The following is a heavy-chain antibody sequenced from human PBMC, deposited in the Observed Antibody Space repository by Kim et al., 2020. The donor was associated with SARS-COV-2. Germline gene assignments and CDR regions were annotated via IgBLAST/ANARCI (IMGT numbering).Heavy chain of an antibody. CDR3: ARDSSGYLYGMDV. D-gene: IGHD3-3*01. J-gene: IGHJ6*02. Sequence: AQKFQGWVTMTRDTSISTAYMERSRLRSDDTAVYYCARDSSGYLYGMDVWGQGTTVTVSS. V-gene: IGHV1-2*04.